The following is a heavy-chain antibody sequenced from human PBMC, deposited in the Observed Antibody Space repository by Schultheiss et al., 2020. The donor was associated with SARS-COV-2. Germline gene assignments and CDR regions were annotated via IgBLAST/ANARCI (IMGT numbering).Heavy chain of an antibody. CDR1: GGSISSYY. Sequence: SETLSFTCTVSGGSISSYYWSWIRQPPGKGLEWIGYIYYSGSTNYNPSLKSRVTISVDTSKNQFSLKLSSVTAADTAVYYCARHRYSSSSYYFDYWGQGTLVTVSS. J-gene: IGHJ4*02. V-gene: IGHV4-59*08. D-gene: IGHD6-13*01. CDR3: ARHRYSSSSYYFDY. CDR2: IYYSGST.